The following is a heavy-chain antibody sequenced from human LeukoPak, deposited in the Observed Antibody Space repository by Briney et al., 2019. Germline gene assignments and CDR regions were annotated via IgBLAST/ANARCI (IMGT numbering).Heavy chain of an antibody. D-gene: IGHD3-22*01. J-gene: IGHJ4*02. CDR2: ISRGAGGT. V-gene: IGHV3-23*01. CDR3: AKDRALRYYSESSGYRPDY. Sequence: GGSLRLSCAASGFIFSSYAMSWVRQAPGKGLEWVSGISRGAGGTHHADSVRGRFTVSRDNSKNTLYLQMNSLRAEDTAVYYCAKDRALRYYSESSGYRPDYWGQGTLVTVSS. CDR1: GFIFSSYA.